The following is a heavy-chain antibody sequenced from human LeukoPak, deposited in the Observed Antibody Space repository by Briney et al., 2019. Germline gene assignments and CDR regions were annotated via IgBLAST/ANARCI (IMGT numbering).Heavy chain of an antibody. CDR2: FSGSGGGT. CDR1: GFTFSSYA. Sequence: GGSLRLSCAASGFTFSSYAMSWVRQAPGKGLEWLSGFSGSGGGTYYADSVKGRFTISRDNSKNTLYLQMNRLRAADTAVYYCARCRKTYGAFDPWGQGTLVTVSS. D-gene: IGHD3-10*01. CDR3: ARCRKTYGAFDP. J-gene: IGHJ5*02. V-gene: IGHV3-23*01.